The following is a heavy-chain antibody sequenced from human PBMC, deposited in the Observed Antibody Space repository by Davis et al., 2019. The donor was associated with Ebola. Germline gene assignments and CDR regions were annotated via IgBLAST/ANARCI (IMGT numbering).Heavy chain of an antibody. CDR3: ARDSGSGHYDFWSGSDY. Sequence: GESLKISCAASGFTFSSYSMNWVRQAPGKGLEWVSSISSSSSYIYYADSVKGRFTISRDNAKNSLYLQMNSLRAEDTAVYYCARDSGSGHYDFWSGSDYWGQGTLVTVSS. D-gene: IGHD3-3*01. CDR1: GFTFSSYS. CDR2: ISSSSSYI. V-gene: IGHV3-21*01. J-gene: IGHJ4*02.